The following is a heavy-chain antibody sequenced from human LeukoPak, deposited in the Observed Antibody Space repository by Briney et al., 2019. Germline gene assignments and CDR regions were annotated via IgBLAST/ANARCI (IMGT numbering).Heavy chain of an antibody. CDR2: ISGSGGTT. D-gene: IGHD6-19*01. CDR1: GFTFSTHS. V-gene: IGHV3-64*04. Sequence: GGSLRLSCSASGFTFSTHSMHWVRQAPGKGLEYVSTISGSGGTTYYADSVKGRFTISRDSSKNTLYLQMNSLRAEDTAVYYCARVAVAGLNFDFWGQGTLVTVSS. CDR3: ARVAVAGLNFDF. J-gene: IGHJ4*02.